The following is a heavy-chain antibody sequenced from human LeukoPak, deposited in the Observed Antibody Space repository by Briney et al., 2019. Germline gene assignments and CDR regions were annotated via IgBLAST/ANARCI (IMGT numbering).Heavy chain of an antibody. Sequence: GGSLRLSCAASGFKFNTYIMNWIRQAPGKGLEWVSIINSGGTVRYYADSVRGRFTISRDNARNSLYLQMNSLRDEDTAVYYCAKDLGVAGDYWGQGTLVTVSS. D-gene: IGHD6-19*01. V-gene: IGHV3-48*02. CDR2: INSGGTVR. J-gene: IGHJ4*02. CDR1: GFKFNTYI. CDR3: AKDLGVAGDY.